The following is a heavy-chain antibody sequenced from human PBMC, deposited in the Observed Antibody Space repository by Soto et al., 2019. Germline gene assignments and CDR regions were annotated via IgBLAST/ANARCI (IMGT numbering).Heavy chain of an antibody. J-gene: IGHJ6*03. Sequence: PSETLSLTCTVSGDSFRNQYWSWIRRPPGRGLEWIGYIYRSGSTKYNPSLKSRLTISVDTSKNQFSLKLSSVTAADTAVYYCARTLDYGHMDVWGKGTPVTVSS. CDR1: GDSFRNQY. D-gene: IGHD3-16*01. CDR2: IYRSGST. CDR3: ARTLDYGHMDV. V-gene: IGHV4-4*09.